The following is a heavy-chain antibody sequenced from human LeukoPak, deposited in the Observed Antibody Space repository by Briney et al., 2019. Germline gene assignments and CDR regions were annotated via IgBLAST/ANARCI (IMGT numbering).Heavy chain of an antibody. Sequence: GASVKVSCKASGYTFTSYDINWVRQATGQGLEWMGWMNPNSGNTGYAQKFQGRVTITRNTSISTAYMELSSLRSEDTAVYYCARGLWDNLYYFDYWGQGTLVTVSS. V-gene: IGHV1-8*03. J-gene: IGHJ4*02. D-gene: IGHD1-26*01. CDR2: MNPNSGNT. CDR3: ARGLWDNLYYFDY. CDR1: GYTFTSYD.